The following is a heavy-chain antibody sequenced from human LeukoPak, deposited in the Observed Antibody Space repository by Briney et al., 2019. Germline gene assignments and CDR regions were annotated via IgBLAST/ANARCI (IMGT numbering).Heavy chain of an antibody. D-gene: IGHD3-3*01. CDR3: ARLEYDFWSGYPGPADY. CDR1: GYTFTIYY. CDR2: ISAYNGNT. V-gene: IGHV1-18*04. J-gene: IGHJ4*02. Sequence: GASVKVSCKASGYTFTIYYIHWVRQAPGQGLEWMGWISAYNGNTNYAQKLQGRVTMTTDTSTSTAYMELRSLRSDDTAVYYCARLEYDFWSGYPGPADYWGQGTLVTVSS.